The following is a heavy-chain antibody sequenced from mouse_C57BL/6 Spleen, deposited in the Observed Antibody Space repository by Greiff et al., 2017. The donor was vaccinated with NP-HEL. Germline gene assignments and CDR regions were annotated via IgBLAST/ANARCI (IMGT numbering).Heavy chain of an antibody. J-gene: IGHJ2*01. CDR2: IYPGDGDT. CDR3: ARIYDGYRWFDY. D-gene: IGHD2-3*01. CDR1: GYAFSSYW. V-gene: IGHV1-80*01. Sequence: QVQLQQSGAELVKPGASVKISCKASGYAFSSYWMNWVKQRPGKGLVWIGQIYPGDGDTNYNGKFKGKATLTADKSSSTAYMQLSSLTSEDSAVYFCARIYDGYRWFDYWGQGTTLTVSS.